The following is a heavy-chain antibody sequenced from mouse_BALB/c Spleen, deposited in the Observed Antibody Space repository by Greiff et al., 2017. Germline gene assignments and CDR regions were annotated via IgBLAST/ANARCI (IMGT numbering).Heavy chain of an antibody. CDR1: GYSITSDYA. D-gene: IGHD2-2*01. Sequence: EVKLVESGPGLVKPSQSLSLTCTVTGYSITSDYAWNWIRQFPGNKLEWMGYISYSGSTSYNPSLKSRISITRDTSKNQFFLQLNSVTTEDTATYYCARDYGYERLFAYWGQGTLVTVSA. CDR2: ISYSGST. CDR3: ARDYGYERLFAY. J-gene: IGHJ3*01. V-gene: IGHV3-2*02.